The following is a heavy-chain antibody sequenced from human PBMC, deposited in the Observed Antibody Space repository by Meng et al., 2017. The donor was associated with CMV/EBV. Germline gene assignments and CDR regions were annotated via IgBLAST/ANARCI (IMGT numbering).Heavy chain of an antibody. V-gene: IGHV1-2*02. J-gene: IGHJ3*02. D-gene: IGHD6-19*01. Sequence: ASVKVSCKASGYTFTGYYMHWVRQAPGQGLEWMGWINPNSGGTNYAQKCQGRVTMTRDTSISTAYMELSRLRSDDTAVYYCAREDVVAGTVAFDIWGQGTMVTVSS. CDR1: GYTFTGYY. CDR3: AREDVVAGTVAFDI. CDR2: INPNSGGT.